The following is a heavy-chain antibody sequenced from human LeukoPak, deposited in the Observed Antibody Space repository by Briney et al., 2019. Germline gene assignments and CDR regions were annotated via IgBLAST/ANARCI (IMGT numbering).Heavy chain of an antibody. D-gene: IGHD3-10*01. Sequence: SETLSLTRTVSGASIDGYYWSWIRQPAGQSPEWIGRIHTSGTTNYNPAFKSRVIMSVDTSDKQFSLNVSSVTAADTAVYYCARMPPVRGVRNFYFYYYVDVWGRGTTVTVSS. J-gene: IGHJ6*03. V-gene: IGHV4-4*07. CDR2: IHTSGTT. CDR1: GASIDGYY. CDR3: ARMPPVRGVRNFYFYYYVDV.